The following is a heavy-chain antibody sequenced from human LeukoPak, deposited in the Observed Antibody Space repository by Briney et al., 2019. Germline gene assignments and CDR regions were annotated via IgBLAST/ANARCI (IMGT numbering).Heavy chain of an antibody. J-gene: IGHJ4*02. Sequence: SETLSLTCAVSGGSISSGGYSWSWIRQPPGKGLEWIGYIYHSGSTYYNPSLKSRVTISVDRSKNQFSLKLSSVTAADTAVYYCARVAKYDYVWGSYRPYFDYWGRGTLVTVSS. CDR1: GGSISSGGYS. D-gene: IGHD3-16*02. CDR3: ARVAKYDYVWGSYRPYFDY. V-gene: IGHV4-30-2*01. CDR2: IYHSGST.